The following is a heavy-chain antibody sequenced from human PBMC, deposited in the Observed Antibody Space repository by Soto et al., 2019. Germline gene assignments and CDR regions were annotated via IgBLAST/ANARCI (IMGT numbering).Heavy chain of an antibody. D-gene: IGHD6-19*01. CDR3: AKAPGSSGLNWFDP. Sequence: PGGSLRLSCAASGFTFSSYAMSWVRQAPGKGLEWVSAISGSGGSTYYADSVKGRFTISRDNSKNTLYLQMNSLRADDTAVYYCAKAPGSSGLNWFDPWGQGTLVTVSS. CDR1: GFTFSSYA. V-gene: IGHV3-23*01. J-gene: IGHJ5*02. CDR2: ISGSGGST.